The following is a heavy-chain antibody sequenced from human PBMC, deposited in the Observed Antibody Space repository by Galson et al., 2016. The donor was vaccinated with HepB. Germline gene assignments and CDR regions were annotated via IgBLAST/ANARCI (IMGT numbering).Heavy chain of an antibody. J-gene: IGHJ6*02. Sequence: SLRLSCAASGFTFSNFNMHWVRQAPGKGLEWVSSISSNSLYIYYADSVKGRFTISRDNAKNSLYLQMNSLRTEDTAVYYCATSDGSGTYSYYYHYYYMDVWGQGTMVTVSS. CDR2: ISSNSLYI. CDR3: ATSDGSGTYSYYYHYYYMDV. CDR1: GFTFSNFN. V-gene: IGHV3-21*01. D-gene: IGHD3-10*01.